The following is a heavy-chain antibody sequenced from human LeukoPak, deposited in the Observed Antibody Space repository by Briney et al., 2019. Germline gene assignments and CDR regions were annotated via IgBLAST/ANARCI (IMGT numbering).Heavy chain of an antibody. Sequence: SQTLSLTCTVSGGSISSYYWSWIRQPPGKGLEWIGYIYYSGSTNYNPSLKSRVTISVDTSKNQFSLKLSSVTAADTAVYYCARHLDYGDYPGYFDLWGRGTLVTVSS. V-gene: IGHV4-59*08. CDR2: IYYSGST. J-gene: IGHJ2*01. CDR1: GGSISSYY. D-gene: IGHD4-17*01. CDR3: ARHLDYGDYPGYFDL.